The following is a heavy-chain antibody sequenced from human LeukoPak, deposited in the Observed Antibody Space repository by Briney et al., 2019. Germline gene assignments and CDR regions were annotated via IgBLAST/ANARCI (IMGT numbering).Heavy chain of an antibody. J-gene: IGHJ5*02. V-gene: IGHV1-69*05. CDR3: ARDPGYSYGYCWFDP. D-gene: IGHD5-18*01. Sequence: SVKVSCKASGGTFISYAISWVRQAPGQGLEWMGGIIPIFGTANYAQKFQGRVTITTDESTSTAYMELSSLRSEDTAVYYCARDPGYSYGYCWFDPWGQGTLVTVSS. CDR1: GGTFISYA. CDR2: IIPIFGTA.